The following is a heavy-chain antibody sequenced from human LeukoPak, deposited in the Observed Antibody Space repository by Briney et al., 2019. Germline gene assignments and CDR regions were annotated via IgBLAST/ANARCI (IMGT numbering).Heavy chain of an antibody. CDR2: IYHSGNT. V-gene: IGHV4-38-2*02. CDR3: AREDYYGSGAYYNRASGLEYYFDY. CDR1: GYSISSGYN. Sequence: PSETLSLTCAVSGYSISSGYNWGWIRQSPGKGLEWIGSIYHSGNTYYNPSLRSRVTISVDTSKNDFSLRLTSVTAADTAVYYCAREDYYGSGAYYNRASGLEYYFDYWGQGTLVTVSS. D-gene: IGHD3-10*01. J-gene: IGHJ4*02.